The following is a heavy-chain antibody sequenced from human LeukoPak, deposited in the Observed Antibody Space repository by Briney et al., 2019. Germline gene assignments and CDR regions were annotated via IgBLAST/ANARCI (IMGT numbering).Heavy chain of an antibody. D-gene: IGHD1-20*01. Sequence: PGGSLRLSCAASGXTFSDHDVDWVRQAPGKGLEWVGRTRNKANSYTTEYAASVKGRFTISRHDSKNSLYLQMNSLKTEDTAVYHCVTGNRFDFWGQGTLVTVSS. J-gene: IGHJ4*02. CDR2: TRNKANSYTT. CDR3: VTGNRFDF. V-gene: IGHV3-72*01. CDR1: GXTFSDHD.